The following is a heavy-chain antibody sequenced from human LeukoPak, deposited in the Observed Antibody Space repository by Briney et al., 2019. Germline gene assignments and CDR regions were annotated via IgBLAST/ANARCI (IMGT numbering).Heavy chain of an antibody. CDR1: GFTFSSYG. V-gene: IGHV3-30*18. J-gene: IGHJ3*02. CDR3: AKVFESVLLWFGESHDAFDI. CDR2: ISYDGSNK. Sequence: GGSLRLSCAASGFTFSSYGMHWVRQAPGKGLEWVAVISYDGSNKYYADSVKGRFTISRDNSKNTLYLQMNSLRAEDTAVYYCAKVFESVLLWFGESHDAFDIWGQGTMVTVSS. D-gene: IGHD3-10*01.